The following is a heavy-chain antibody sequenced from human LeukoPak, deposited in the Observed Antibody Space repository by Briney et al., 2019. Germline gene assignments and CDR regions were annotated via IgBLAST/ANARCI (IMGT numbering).Heavy chain of an antibody. CDR2: FDPEDGET. CDR3: ATASFCSGTHCFYYYMDV. D-gene: IGHD2-15*01. CDR1: GYTLNEKS. V-gene: IGHV1-24*01. Sequence: ASVKVSCKVSGYTLNEKSMHWVRQAAGTGLEWVGGFDPEDGETIYAEKFQDRITMTDDPSTDTAYMELSSLRSEDTAVYYCATASFCSGTHCFYYYMDVWGKGTPVTVSS. J-gene: IGHJ6*03.